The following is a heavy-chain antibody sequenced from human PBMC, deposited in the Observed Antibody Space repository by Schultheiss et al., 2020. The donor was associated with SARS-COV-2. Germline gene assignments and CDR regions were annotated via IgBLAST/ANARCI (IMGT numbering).Heavy chain of an antibody. V-gene: IGHV3-23*01. J-gene: IGHJ4*02. CDR2: ISGSGGST. Sequence: GGSLRLSCAASGFTFSNAWMSWVRQAPGKGLEWVSAISGSGGSTYYADSVKGRFTISRDNSKNTLYLQMNSLRAEDTAVYYCAVHPGIAVAGPHFDYWGQGTLVTVSS. CDR1: GFTFSNAW. CDR3: AVHPGIAVAGPHFDY. D-gene: IGHD6-19*01.